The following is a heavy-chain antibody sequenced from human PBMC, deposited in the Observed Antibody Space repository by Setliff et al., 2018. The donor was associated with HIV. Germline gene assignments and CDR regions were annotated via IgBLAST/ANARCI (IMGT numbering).Heavy chain of an antibody. CDR1: GFTFSSYG. V-gene: IGHV3-33*06. D-gene: IGHD2-2*02. Sequence: GGSLRLSCAASGFTFSSYGMHWVRQAPGKGLEWVAVIWYDGSNKYYADSVKGRFTISRDNSKNTLYLQMNSLRAEDTALYYCAKDIRGLNYYYYGMDVWGQGTTVTVSS. CDR2: IWYDGSNK. CDR3: AKDIRGLNYYYYGMDV. J-gene: IGHJ6*02.